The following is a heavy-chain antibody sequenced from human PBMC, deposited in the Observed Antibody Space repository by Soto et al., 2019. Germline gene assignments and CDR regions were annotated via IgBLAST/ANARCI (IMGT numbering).Heavy chain of an antibody. V-gene: IGHV1-2*02. J-gene: IGHJ4*02. CDR3: ARGIVATAIDY. CDR2: IYSNSGGT. CDR1: GYTFSNYY. Sequence: QVQLVQSGAEVKKPGASVKVSCKASGYTFSNYYIQWMRQAPGQGLEWMGWIYSNSGGTNYAQKFHGRFTMTRDTSINTAYMEMSGLTSDDTAVYYCARGIVATAIDYWGQGTLVTVSS. D-gene: IGHD5-12*01.